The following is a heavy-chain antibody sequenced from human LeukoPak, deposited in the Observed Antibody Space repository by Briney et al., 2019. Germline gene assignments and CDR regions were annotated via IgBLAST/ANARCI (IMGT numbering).Heavy chain of an antibody. Sequence: GASVKVSCKASGYTFTAYYMHWVRQAPGQGLEWMGWINPNTGGTNYAPKFQGRVTMTRDTSISTAYMVLSSLTFDDTAVYYCARDDNSQFDYWGQGTLATVSS. D-gene: IGHD1-1*01. CDR3: ARDDNSQFDY. CDR1: GYTFTAYY. CDR2: INPNTGGT. V-gene: IGHV1-2*02. J-gene: IGHJ4*02.